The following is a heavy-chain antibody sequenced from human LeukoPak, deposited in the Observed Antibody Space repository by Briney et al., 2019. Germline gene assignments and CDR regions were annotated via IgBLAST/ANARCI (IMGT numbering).Heavy chain of an antibody. CDR3: ARDPTYYYMDV. Sequence: SETLSLTCNVSGGSIGSSSFYWGWIRQPPGKGLEWIGSMYYSGTTYYNPSLKSRVTMSVDTSKDHFSLKLASVTAADTAVYYCARDPTYYYMDVWGKGTTVTVSS. V-gene: IGHV4-39*07. CDR1: GGSIGSSSFY. J-gene: IGHJ6*03. CDR2: MYYSGTT.